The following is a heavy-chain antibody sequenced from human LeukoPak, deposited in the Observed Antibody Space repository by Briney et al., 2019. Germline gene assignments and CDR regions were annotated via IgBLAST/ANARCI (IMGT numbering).Heavy chain of an antibody. J-gene: IGHJ4*02. CDR2: ISGRGGST. CDR3: AKDTSIGRYCTNGVCSPFDY. V-gene: IGHV3-23*01. Sequence: GGSLRLSCAASGFTFSSYAMSWVRQAPGKGLEWVSAISGRGGSTYDADSVKGRFTISRDNSKNTLYLQMNSLRAEDTAVYYCAKDTSIGRYCTNGVCSPFDYWGQGTLVTASS. CDR1: GFTFSSYA. D-gene: IGHD2-8*01.